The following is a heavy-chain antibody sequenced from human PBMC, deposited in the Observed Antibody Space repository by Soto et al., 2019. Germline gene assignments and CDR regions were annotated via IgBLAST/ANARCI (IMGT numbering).Heavy chain of an antibody. Sequence: QVQLVQSGAEVKKPGSSVKVSCKASGGTFSSYTISWVRQAPGQGLEWMGRIIPILGIANYAQKFQGRVTITADKSTSTAYMELSSLRSEDTAVYYCARDSLVPGEIVVVVAATRGAFEIWGQGTMVTVSS. CDR2: IIPILGIA. D-gene: IGHD2-15*01. V-gene: IGHV1-69*08. CDR3: ARDSLVPGEIVVVVAATRGAFEI. J-gene: IGHJ3*02. CDR1: GGTFSSYT.